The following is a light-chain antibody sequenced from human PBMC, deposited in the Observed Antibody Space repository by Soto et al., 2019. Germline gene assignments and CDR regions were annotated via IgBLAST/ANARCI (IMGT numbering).Light chain of an antibody. J-gene: IGLJ1*01. CDR2: DVS. V-gene: IGLV2-14*01. CDR3: SSYTSSSSYV. Sequence: QSVLTQPAFVSGSPGQSITISCTGTSSDVGGYNYVSWYQQHPGKAPKLMIYDVSNRPSGVSNRFSGSKSGNTASLTISGLQAEDEADYYCSSYTSSSSYVFGTG. CDR1: SSDVGGYNY.